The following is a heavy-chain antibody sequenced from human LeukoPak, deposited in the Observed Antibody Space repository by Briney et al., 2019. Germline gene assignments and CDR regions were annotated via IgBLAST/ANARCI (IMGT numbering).Heavy chain of an antibody. D-gene: IGHD4-17*01. CDR2: MFPDGRT. V-gene: IGHV3-53*01. CDR1: GLTVNDNY. J-gene: IGHJ4*02. CDR3: ARTNPVYGDYDY. Sequence: GGSLRLSCLVSGLTVNDNYMSWVRQAPGKGLQWVSVMFPDGRTFYGDSVRGRFTLSRDLARNTLLLQMHSLRADDTAVHYCARTNPVYGDYDYWGQGTLVTVSS.